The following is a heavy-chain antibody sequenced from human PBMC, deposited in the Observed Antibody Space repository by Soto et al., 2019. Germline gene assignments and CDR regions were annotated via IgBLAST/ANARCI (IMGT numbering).Heavy chain of an antibody. Sequence: QVQLHESGPGLVKPSGTLSLTCAVSGGSVDSVTWYSWVRQPPGKGLEWIGEMHPTGSTNYTPWHESRVSLSMDKSRNQVSLTVTAVTSAGTAVYYCARHGHNIYGFDVWGQGTTVTVSS. CDR3: ARHGHNIYGFDV. J-gene: IGHJ6*02. D-gene: IGHD5-12*01. CDR1: GGSVDSVTW. CDR2: MHPTGST. V-gene: IGHV4-4*02.